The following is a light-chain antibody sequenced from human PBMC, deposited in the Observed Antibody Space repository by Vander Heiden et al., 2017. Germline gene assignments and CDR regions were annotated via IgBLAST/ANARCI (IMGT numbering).Light chain of an antibody. Sequence: DIAMTQSPLSLPVTPGEPASISCRSSQSLLHSNGYNYLDWYLQKPGQSPQLLIYLGSNRASGVPDRFSGSGSGTDFTLKISRVEAEDVGVYYCMQALQTPGLTFGGGTKVEIK. CDR2: LGS. CDR3: MQALQTPGLT. CDR1: QSLLHSNGYNY. J-gene: IGKJ4*01. V-gene: IGKV2-28*01.